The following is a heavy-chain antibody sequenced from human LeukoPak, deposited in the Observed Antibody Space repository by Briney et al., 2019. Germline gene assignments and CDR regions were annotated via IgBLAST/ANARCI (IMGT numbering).Heavy chain of an antibody. CDR3: ARDMPFGVY. CDR1: GFNFKNYW. V-gene: IGHV3-74*01. J-gene: IGHJ4*02. D-gene: IGHD3-16*01. Sequence: GGSLRLSCAASGFNFKNYWMHWVRQAPGKGLEWVSRIINDGSSTTYADSVKGRFTISRDNAKDTLYLQMNSLRVEDTAVYYCARDMPFGVYWGQGTLVTVSS. CDR2: IINDGSST.